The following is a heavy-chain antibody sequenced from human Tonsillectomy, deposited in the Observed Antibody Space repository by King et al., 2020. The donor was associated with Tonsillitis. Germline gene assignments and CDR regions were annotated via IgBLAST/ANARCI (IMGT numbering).Heavy chain of an antibody. Sequence: VQLVDSGGGVVQPGRSLRLSCAASGFTFSSYGMHWVRQAPGKGLVWVAVISYDGSNKYYADSVKVRFTISRDNSKNTLYLQMNSLRAEDTAVYYCAKGGSGSYYLYYYYYMDVWGKGTTVTVSS. CDR3: AKGGSGSYYLYYYYYMDV. CDR1: GFTFSSYG. CDR2: ISYDGSNK. J-gene: IGHJ6*03. V-gene: IGHV3-30*18. D-gene: IGHD3-10*01.